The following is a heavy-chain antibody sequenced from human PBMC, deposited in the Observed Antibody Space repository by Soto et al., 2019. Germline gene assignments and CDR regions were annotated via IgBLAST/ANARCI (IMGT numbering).Heavy chain of an antibody. CDR1: GYTFTSYY. V-gene: IGHV1-46*03. CDR2: INPSGGST. J-gene: IGHJ6*03. D-gene: IGHD5-12*01. CDR3: ARDGGYGDYYYYMDV. Sequence: ASVKVSCKASGYTFTSYYMHWVRQAPGQGLEWMGIINPSGGSTSYAQKFQGRVTMTRDTSTSTVYMELSSLRSEDTAVYYCARDGGYGDYYYYMDVWGKGTTVTVSS.